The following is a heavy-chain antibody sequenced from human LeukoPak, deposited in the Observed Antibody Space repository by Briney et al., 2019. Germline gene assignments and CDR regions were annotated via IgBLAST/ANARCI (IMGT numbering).Heavy chain of an antibody. J-gene: IGHJ6*02. CDR2: IYSGGAT. Sequence: GGSLRLSCAASGFTVSSNYMSWVRQAPGKGLEWVSVIYSGGATYYADSVKGRFTISRDNSKNTLYLQMNSLRAKDTAVYYCARAQAATYGMDVWGQGTTVTVSS. CDR1: GFTVSSNY. CDR3: ARAQAATYGMDV. V-gene: IGHV3-53*01. D-gene: IGHD6-25*01.